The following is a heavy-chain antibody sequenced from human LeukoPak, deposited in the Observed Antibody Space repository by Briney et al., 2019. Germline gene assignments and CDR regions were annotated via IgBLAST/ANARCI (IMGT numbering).Heavy chain of an antibody. CDR1: GGTFSSYA. CDR2: IIPIFGTA. J-gene: IGHJ6*03. CDR3: ARGSYMDV. V-gene: IGHV1-69*05. Sequence: SVKLSCKASGGTFSSYAISWGRQAPPQGIEWMGGIIPIFGTANYAQKFQGRVTNTTDESTSTAYMELSSLRSEDTAVYYGARGSYMDVWGKGTTVTVSS.